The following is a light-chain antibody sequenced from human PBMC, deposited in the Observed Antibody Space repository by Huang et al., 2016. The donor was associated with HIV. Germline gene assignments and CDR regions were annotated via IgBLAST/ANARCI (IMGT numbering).Light chain of an antibody. Sequence: EIVMTQSPATLSVSPGERATLSCRASQTISSDLAWYQQKPGQAPRLLIYGASTRATVIPARFSGSGSGTDFTLTINNVQSEDFALYYCQQYNNWRTFGQGTKV. CDR3: QQYNNWRT. CDR1: QTISSD. J-gene: IGKJ1*01. V-gene: IGKV3-15*01. CDR2: GAS.